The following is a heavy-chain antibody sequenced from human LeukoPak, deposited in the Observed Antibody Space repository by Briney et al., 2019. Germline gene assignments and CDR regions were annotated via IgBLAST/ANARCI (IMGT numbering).Heavy chain of an antibody. CDR3: AKERDTMVRVFDY. CDR1: GFTFSSYG. J-gene: IGHJ4*02. D-gene: IGHD3-10*01. V-gene: IGHV3-33*06. Sequence: PGRSLRLSCAASGFTFSSYGMHWVRQAPGKGLEWVAVIWYDGSNKYYADSVKGRFTISRDNSKNTLYLQMNSLRAEDTAVYYCAKERDTMVRVFDYWGQGTLVTVSS. CDR2: IWYDGSNK.